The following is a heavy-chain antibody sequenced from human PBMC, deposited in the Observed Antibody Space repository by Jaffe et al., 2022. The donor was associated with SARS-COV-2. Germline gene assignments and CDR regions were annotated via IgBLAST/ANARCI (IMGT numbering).Heavy chain of an antibody. Sequence: EVQLVESGGGLVQPGGSLRVSCAVSGFTFSSYWMYWVRQAPGKGLVWVSRIDTDGITTNYADSVKGRFTISRDNAKNTLYLQLKSLRADDTAVYYCARGYGGNSGAHWNALEIWGQGTMVTVS. J-gene: IGHJ3*02. D-gene: IGHD2-21*01. V-gene: IGHV3-74*01. CDR2: IDTDGITT. CDR3: ARGYGGNSGAHWNALEI. CDR1: GFTFSSYW.